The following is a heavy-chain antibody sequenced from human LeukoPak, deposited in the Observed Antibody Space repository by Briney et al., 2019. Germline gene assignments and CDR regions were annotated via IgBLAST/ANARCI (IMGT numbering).Heavy chain of an antibody. CDR2: ISTSGST. J-gene: IGHJ4*02. CDR3: AASGTMVRGVIG. D-gene: IGHD3-10*01. Sequence: PSETLSLTCTVSGGSISSYYWSWIRQPAGKGLESIGHISTSGSTNYNPSLKSRVTISVDTSKNQFSLKLSSVTAADTAVYYCAASGTMVRGVIGWGQGTLVTVSS. CDR1: GGSISSYY. V-gene: IGHV4-4*07.